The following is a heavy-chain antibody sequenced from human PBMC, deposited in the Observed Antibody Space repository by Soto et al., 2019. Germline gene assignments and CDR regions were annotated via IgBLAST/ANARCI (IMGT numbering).Heavy chain of an antibody. CDR2: ISSSSSYI. D-gene: IGHD5-18*01. CDR1: GFTFSSYS. J-gene: IGHJ4*02. Sequence: GGSLILSCAASGFTFSSYSMNWVRQAPGKGLEWVSSISSSSSYIYYADSVKGRFTISRDNAKNSLYLQMNSLRAEDTAVYYCARDRGNTAMVTFPFDYWGQGTLLTVSS. CDR3: ARDRGNTAMVTFPFDY. V-gene: IGHV3-21*01.